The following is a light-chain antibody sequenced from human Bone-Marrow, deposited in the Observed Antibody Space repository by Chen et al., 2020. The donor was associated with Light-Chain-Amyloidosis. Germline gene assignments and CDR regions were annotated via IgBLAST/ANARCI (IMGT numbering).Light chain of an antibody. V-gene: IGKV1-5*03. CDR1: HTISAW. Sequence: DIQMTQSPSPLSASVGDRVTITCRASHTISAWLAWYQQKPGKAPKVLIYQASSLEGGFPSRFSGSGSGTEFTLTISSLQPDDFATYYCHQYKSFPWTFGQGTKVEMK. CDR2: QAS. CDR3: HQYKSFPWT. J-gene: IGKJ1*01.